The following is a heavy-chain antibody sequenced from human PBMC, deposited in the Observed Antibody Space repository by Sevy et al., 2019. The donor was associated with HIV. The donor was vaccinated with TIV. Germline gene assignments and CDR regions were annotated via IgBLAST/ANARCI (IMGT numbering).Heavy chain of an antibody. V-gene: IGHV6-1*01. Sequence: QSQTLSLTCAISGDSVSSNSAAWNWIRQSPSRGLEWLGRTYYRSKWYNDYAVSVKSRITINPDTSKNQFSLQLNSVTPEETAVYYCARGNNLNWNDFYHYYYGMDVWGQGTTVTVSS. D-gene: IGHD1-20*01. CDR3: ARGNNLNWNDFYHYYYGMDV. CDR1: GDSVSSNSAA. J-gene: IGHJ6*02. CDR2: TYYRSKWYN.